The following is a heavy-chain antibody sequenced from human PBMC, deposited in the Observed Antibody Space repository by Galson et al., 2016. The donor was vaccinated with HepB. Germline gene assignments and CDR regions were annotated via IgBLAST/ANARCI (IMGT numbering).Heavy chain of an antibody. CDR3: AGGKERGNPFYGLDL. Sequence: SLRLSCAASEFPFGDFTMNWVRQAPGKGLKWISYITSGSNTMYYADSVRGRFIISRDNVKNTVYLQMNSLRGEDTATYYCAGGKERGNPFYGLDLWGQGTPVIVSS. V-gene: IGHV3-48*01. J-gene: IGHJ6*02. CDR2: ITSGSNTM. CDR1: EFPFGDFT.